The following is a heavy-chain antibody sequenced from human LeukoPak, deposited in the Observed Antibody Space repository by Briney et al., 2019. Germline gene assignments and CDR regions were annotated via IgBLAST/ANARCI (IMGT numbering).Heavy chain of an antibody. V-gene: IGHV3-23*01. Sequence: GGSLRLSSLASGVTFSNYAMTWVRQAPGKGLVWVSFISDSETHYVESVKGRFTVSRDNSKNTLYLEMNSLRAEDTAVYYCARGGSGTSVLYYWGQGTLVTVSS. CDR2: ISDSET. D-gene: IGHD2-2*01. CDR3: ARGGSGTSVLYY. J-gene: IGHJ4*02. CDR1: GVTFSNYA.